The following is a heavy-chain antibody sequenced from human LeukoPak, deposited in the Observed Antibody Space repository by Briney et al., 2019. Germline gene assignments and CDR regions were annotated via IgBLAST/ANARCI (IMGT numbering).Heavy chain of an antibody. D-gene: IGHD6-6*01. V-gene: IGHV3-23*01. CDR2: ISGSGGNT. CDR3: AKDRSSIAARRGFDY. CDR1: GFTFSSYA. J-gene: IGHJ4*02. Sequence: PGGSLRLSCAASGFTFSSYAMSWVRQAPGKGLEWVSVISGSGGNTYYADSVKGRFTISRDNSKNTLFLQMNSLRAEDTAVYYCAKDRSSIAARRGFDYWGQGTLVTVSS.